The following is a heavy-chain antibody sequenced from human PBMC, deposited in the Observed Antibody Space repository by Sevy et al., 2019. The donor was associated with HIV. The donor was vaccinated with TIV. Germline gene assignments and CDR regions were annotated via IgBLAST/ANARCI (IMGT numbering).Heavy chain of an antibody. J-gene: IGHJ5*02. CDR2: ISAYNGNT. CDR3: ARGGDSGGYYGSDR. Sequence: ASVKVSCKASGYTFINYGISWVRQAPGQGLEWMGWISAYNGNTDYALNLQGRVTMPTNASTSTAYMELRSLTSDDTAFYYCARGGDSGGYYGSDRWGQGTLVTVSS. CDR1: GYTFINYG. V-gene: IGHV1-18*01. D-gene: IGHD3-22*01.